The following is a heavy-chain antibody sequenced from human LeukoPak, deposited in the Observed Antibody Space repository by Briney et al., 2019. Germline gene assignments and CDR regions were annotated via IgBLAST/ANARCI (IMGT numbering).Heavy chain of an antibody. D-gene: IGHD1-26*01. Sequence: GGSLRLSCAASGFTISTYDINWVSQAAGRGLEWVSYISSSGSTIYYADSVKGRFTISRDNAKNLVYLQMNSLRAEDTAVYYCARATSGNGMDVWGKGTTVTVSS. CDR2: ISSSGSTI. V-gene: IGHV3-48*03. CDR3: ARATSGNGMDV. CDR1: GFTISTYD. J-gene: IGHJ6*04.